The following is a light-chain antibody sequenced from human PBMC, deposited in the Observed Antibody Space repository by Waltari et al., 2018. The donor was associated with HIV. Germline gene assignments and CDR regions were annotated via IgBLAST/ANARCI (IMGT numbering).Light chain of an antibody. Sequence: QSALTQPASVSGSPGQSSTISCTGTSSDVGGYTYVSSHQQHPGKAPKLMIYEVSNRPSGVSNRFSGSKSGNTASLTISGLQAEDEADYYCSSYTSSSTLVLFGGGTKLTVL. CDR2: EVS. J-gene: IGLJ2*01. CDR3: SSYTSSSTLVL. V-gene: IGLV2-14*01. CDR1: SSDVGGYTY.